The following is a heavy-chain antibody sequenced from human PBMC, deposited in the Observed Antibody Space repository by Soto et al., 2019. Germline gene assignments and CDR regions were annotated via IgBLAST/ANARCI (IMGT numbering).Heavy chain of an antibody. CDR2: IKSKTDGGTT. D-gene: IGHD2-15*01. Sequence: GGSLRLSCAASGFTFSNAWMSWVRQAPGKGLEWVGRIKSKTDGGTTDYAAPVKGRFTISRDDSKNTLYLQMNSLKTEDTAVYYCTTVFGVAATDAFDIWGQGTMVTVSS. CDR1: GFTFSNAW. J-gene: IGHJ3*02. V-gene: IGHV3-15*01. CDR3: TTVFGVAATDAFDI.